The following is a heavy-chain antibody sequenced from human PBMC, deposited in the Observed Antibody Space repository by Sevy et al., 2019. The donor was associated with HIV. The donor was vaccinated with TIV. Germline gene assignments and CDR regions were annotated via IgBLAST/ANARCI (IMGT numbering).Heavy chain of an antibody. J-gene: IGHJ6*02. D-gene: IGHD3-22*01. V-gene: IGHV3-53*01. CDR1: GFNVSSNY. Sequence: GGSLRLSCAASGFNVSSNYMNWVRQAPGKGLEWVSVIYSGTNTYYADSVKGRFTISRETSKNTLYLQMNSLRAEDTAVYYCARDRITHYYDSSGYYTSGYGMDVWGQGTTVTVSS. CDR3: ARDRITHYYDSSGYYTSGYGMDV. CDR2: IYSGTNT.